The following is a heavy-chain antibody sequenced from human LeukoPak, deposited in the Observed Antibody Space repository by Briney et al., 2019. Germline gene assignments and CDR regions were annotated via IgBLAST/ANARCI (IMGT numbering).Heavy chain of an antibody. J-gene: IGHJ4*02. CDR2: IYTSGST. Sequence: SETLSLTCTVSGGSISSYYWSWIRQPPGKGLEWIGYIYTSGSTNYNPSLKSRVTISVDTSKNQFFLKLSSVTAADTAVYYCARRRSKTTATFDYWGQGTLVTVSS. CDR1: GGSISSYY. D-gene: IGHD1-14*01. CDR3: ARRRSKTTATFDY. V-gene: IGHV4-4*09.